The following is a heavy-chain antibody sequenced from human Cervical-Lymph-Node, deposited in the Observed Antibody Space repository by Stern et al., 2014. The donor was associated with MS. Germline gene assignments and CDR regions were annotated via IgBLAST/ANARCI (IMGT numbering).Heavy chain of an antibody. Sequence: VQLVESGAEVKKPGASVKVSWKASGYTFTSYAIHWVRQAPGQRLEWMGRINTANGDTYYSEKFQGRVTFTRDTSANTAYMELFSLTSEDTTVYYCGRGQQSFDPWGQGTLVTVSS. V-gene: IGHV1-3*04. D-gene: IGHD6-13*01. J-gene: IGHJ5*02. CDR1: GYTFTSYA. CDR2: INTANGDT. CDR3: GRGQQSFDP.